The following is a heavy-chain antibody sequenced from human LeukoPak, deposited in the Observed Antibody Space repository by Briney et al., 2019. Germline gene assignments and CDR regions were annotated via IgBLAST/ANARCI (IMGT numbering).Heavy chain of an antibody. Sequence: GGSLRLSCAASGFTFSSYWMSWVRQAPGKGLEWVANIKQDGSEKYYVDSVKGRFTISRDNAKNSLYLQINSLRAEDTAIYYCAPDYYDSSGESYYYYGMDVWGQGTTVTVSS. CDR1: GFTFSSYW. J-gene: IGHJ6*02. CDR3: APDYYDSSGESYYYYGMDV. V-gene: IGHV3-7*01. D-gene: IGHD3-22*01. CDR2: IKQDGSEK.